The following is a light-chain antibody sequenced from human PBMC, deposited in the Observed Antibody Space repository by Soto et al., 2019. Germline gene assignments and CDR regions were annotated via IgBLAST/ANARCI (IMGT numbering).Light chain of an antibody. V-gene: IGKV3-11*01. Sequence: EIVLTQSPATLSLSPGDRATLSCRASQGVNGFLAWYQHKPGQAPSLLIYDVSSRANGIPARFSGSVSGTDFTLNISSLEPEDFAVYYGQQRANWPRATFGQGTKLEIK. CDR3: QQRANWPRAT. CDR1: QGVNGF. CDR2: DVS. J-gene: IGKJ2*01.